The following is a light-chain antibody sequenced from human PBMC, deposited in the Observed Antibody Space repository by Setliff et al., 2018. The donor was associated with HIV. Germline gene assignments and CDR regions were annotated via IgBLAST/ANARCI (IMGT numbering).Light chain of an antibody. CDR3: GSYTSSSTLV. J-gene: IGLJ2*01. CDR1: SSDVGGYNY. Sequence: QSVLAQPASVSGSPGQSITISCTGTSSDVGGYNYVSWYQQYPGKAPKLMIYYVSKRPSGVSNRFSGSKSGNTASLTISGLQAEDEADYYCGSYTSSSTLVFGGGTKVTVL. CDR2: YVS. V-gene: IGLV2-14*03.